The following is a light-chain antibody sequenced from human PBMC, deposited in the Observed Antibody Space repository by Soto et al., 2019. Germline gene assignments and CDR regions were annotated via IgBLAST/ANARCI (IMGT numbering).Light chain of an antibody. CDR3: QHCDNWSA. CDR2: DAS. J-gene: IGKJ5*01. Sequence: EIVLTQSPATLSLSPGERATLSCRASQSISNYLVWYQQKPGQAPRLLIYDASNRATGIPDRFSGSGSGTDFTLTISSLQSEDFAVYYCQHCDNWSAFGQGTRLEIK. V-gene: IGKV3-11*01. CDR1: QSISNY.